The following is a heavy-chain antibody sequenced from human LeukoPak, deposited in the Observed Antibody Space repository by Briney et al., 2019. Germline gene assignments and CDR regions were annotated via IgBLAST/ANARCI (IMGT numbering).Heavy chain of an antibody. CDR1: GYTFTDYY. Sequence: ASVKVSCKASGYTFTDYYIHWVRQAPGQGLEWMAWMNPKRGDTSYTQKFQGRVTMTRDTSISTACMELSRLRFDDTAVYYCARNKEGKSLDYWGQGTLVTVSS. V-gene: IGHV1-2*02. CDR3: ARNKEGKSLDY. CDR2: MNPKRGDT. J-gene: IGHJ4*02.